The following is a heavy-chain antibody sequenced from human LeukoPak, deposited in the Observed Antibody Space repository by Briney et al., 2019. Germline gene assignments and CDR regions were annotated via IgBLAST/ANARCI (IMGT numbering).Heavy chain of an antibody. CDR3: AARGIAAAPGNY. J-gene: IGHJ4*02. CDR1: GGPFSGYY. V-gene: IGHV4-34*01. D-gene: IGHD6-13*01. CDR2: INHSGST. Sequence: KPSETLSLTCAVYGGPFSGYYWSWIRQPPGKGLDWVGEINHSGSTNYNPSLKCRVTTSVDTSKNQFSLKLSSVTAADTAVYYCAARGIAAAPGNYWGQGTLVTVSS.